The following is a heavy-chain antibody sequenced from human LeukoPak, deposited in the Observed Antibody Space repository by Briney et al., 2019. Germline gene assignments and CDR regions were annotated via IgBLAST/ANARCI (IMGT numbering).Heavy chain of an antibody. V-gene: IGHV4-59*12. CDR3: ARLSYYYDSSGYYHRPYYYYYYMDV. CDR1: GGSFSTYY. CDR2: IYYSGST. D-gene: IGHD3-22*01. Sequence: PSETLSLTCTVPGGSFSTYYWSWIRQPAGKGLEWIGYIYYSGSTNYNPSLKSRVTISVDTSKNQFSLKLSSVTAADTAVYYCARLSYYYDSSGYYHRPYYYYYYMDVWGKGTTVTISS. J-gene: IGHJ6*03.